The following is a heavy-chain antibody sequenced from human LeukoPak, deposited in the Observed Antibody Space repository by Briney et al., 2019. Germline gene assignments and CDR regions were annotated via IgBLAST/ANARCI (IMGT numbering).Heavy chain of an antibody. D-gene: IGHD2-15*01. CDR3: AKGGPGAFDF. J-gene: IGHJ3*01. CDR2: TSGTRAAT. V-gene: IGHV3-23*01. Sequence: GGSLRLSCAASGFIFSRTDMFWVRQAPGKGLEYVSSTSGTRAATYYADPVRGRFTISRDNSKNMLFLQMNSLRAEDTALYYCAKGGPGAFDFWGQGTMVAVSS. CDR1: GFIFSRTD.